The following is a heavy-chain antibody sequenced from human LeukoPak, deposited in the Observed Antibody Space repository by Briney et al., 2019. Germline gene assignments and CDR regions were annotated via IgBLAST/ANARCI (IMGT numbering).Heavy chain of an antibody. V-gene: IGHV3-30-3*01. CDR2: ISDDGDRK. Sequence: GGSLRLSCAASGFTFTTYAMRWVRQAPGKGLEWVALISDDGDRKYYADSVRGRFTVSKDNSKNALFLQINSLRAEDTAVYYCARELWFGEVLYLDSWGQGTLVTVSS. D-gene: IGHD3-10*01. J-gene: IGHJ4*02. CDR1: GFTFTTYA. CDR3: ARELWFGEVLYLDS.